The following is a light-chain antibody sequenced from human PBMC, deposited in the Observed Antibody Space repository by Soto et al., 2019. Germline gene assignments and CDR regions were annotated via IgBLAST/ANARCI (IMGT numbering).Light chain of an antibody. CDR2: GAS. Sequence: IVLTQSPGTLSLSPGERATLSCRASQTITNNYLAWYQQKPGQPPRLLIYGASTSATGVQEKFSGSGSGTDFTLTTFRLEPEDSAVFYCHHYGYSPYTCGQSIKLEIK. CDR3: HHYGYSPYT. CDR1: QTITNNY. J-gene: IGKJ2*01. V-gene: IGKV3-20*01.